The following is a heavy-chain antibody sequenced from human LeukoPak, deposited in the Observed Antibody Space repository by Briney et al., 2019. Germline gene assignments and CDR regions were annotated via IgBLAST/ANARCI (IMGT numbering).Heavy chain of an antibody. J-gene: IGHJ6*03. CDR3: ARDAAAAGTDYYYYMDV. CDR2: IKQDGSEK. V-gene: IGHV3-7*03. Sequence: GGSLRLSCAASGFTFSSHWMNWVRQAPGEGLEWVANIKQDGSEKYYVDSVKGRFTISRDNAKNSLYLQMNSLRAEDTAVFYCARDAAAAGTDYYYYMDVWGKGTTVTVSS. D-gene: IGHD6-13*01. CDR1: GFTFSSHW.